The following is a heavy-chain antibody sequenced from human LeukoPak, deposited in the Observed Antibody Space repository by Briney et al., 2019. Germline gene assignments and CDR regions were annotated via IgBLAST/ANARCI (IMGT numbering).Heavy chain of an antibody. V-gene: IGHV3-74*01. CDR3: VRDPRGDGSSTFGY. D-gene: IGHD1-26*01. CDR1: GFIFTSHW. CDR2: ISGDGSRR. J-gene: IGHJ4*02. Sequence: GGSLRLSCAASGFIFTSHWMFWVRQVPGKGLVWVSRISGDGSRREYADSVKGRFTISRDNAKNTLYLQMNSLNAEDTGLYYCVRDPRGDGSSTFGYWGQGTLVTVSS.